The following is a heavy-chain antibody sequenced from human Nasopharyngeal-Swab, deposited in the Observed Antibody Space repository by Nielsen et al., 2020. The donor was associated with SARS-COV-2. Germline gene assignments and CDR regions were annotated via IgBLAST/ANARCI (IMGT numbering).Heavy chain of an antibody. CDR1: GCTFTSYG. J-gene: IGHJ4*02. CDR3: ARRSSRDYYDSSGYEDY. D-gene: IGHD3-22*01. CDR2: ISAYNGNT. Sequence: ASVKVSCKASGCTFTSYGISWVRQAPGQGLEWMGWISAYNGNTNYAQKLQGRVTMTTDTSTSTAYMELRSLRSDDTAVYYCARRSSRDYYDSSGYEDYWGQGTLVTVSS. V-gene: IGHV1-18*01.